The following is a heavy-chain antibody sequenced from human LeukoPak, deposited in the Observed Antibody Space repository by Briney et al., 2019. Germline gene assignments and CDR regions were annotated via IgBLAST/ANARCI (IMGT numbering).Heavy chain of an antibody. CDR3: WRDISSGGSCYYDH. CDR2: IDYSGST. CDR1: GGPISSYY. J-gene: IGHJ4*02. D-gene: IGHD2-15*01. Sequence: TSETLSLTCTVSGGPISSYYGSWIRQPPGKGPASIGYIDYSGSTNYNPALKSRVTISVDTSKNQFSLMLTSVAAADPPVYYCWRDISSGGSCYYDHWGQG. V-gene: IGHV4-59*01.